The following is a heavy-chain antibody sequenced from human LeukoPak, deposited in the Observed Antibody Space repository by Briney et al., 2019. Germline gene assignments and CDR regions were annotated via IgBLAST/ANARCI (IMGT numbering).Heavy chain of an antibody. CDR2: IYPGDSDT. CDR1: GYTFTSYW. Sequence: GESLKISFKGSGYTFTSYWTGWVRQMPGKGLEWMGIIYPGDSDTRYSPSFQGQVTMSADKSITTAYLQWSRLKASDTAMYYCARLGYCSRGTCYAFDYWGQGTLVTVSS. D-gene: IGHD2-2*01. CDR3: ARLGYCSRGTCYAFDY. J-gene: IGHJ4*02. V-gene: IGHV5-51*01.